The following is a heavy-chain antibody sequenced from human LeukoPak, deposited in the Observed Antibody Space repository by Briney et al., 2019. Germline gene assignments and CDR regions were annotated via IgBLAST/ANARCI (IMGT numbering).Heavy chain of an antibody. Sequence: PSETLSLTCTVSGDSINSDYWNWLRQPPGKGLEWIGYIYHTGSTNYNPSLRSRVTISVDTSKKHFSLKLTSVTAADTAIYYCARVGGKTTINNAAFEIWGQGTMVTVSS. CDR3: ARVGGKTTINNAAFEI. CDR1: GDSINSDY. CDR2: IYHTGST. D-gene: IGHD5-24*01. J-gene: IGHJ3*02. V-gene: IGHV4-59*01.